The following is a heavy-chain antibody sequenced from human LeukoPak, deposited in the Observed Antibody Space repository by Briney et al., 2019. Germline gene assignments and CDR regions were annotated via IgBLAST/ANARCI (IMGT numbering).Heavy chain of an antibody. V-gene: IGHV3-30*04. Sequence: PGRSLRLSCAASGFTFISYTIHWVRQAPGKGLEWVALTSSDGDKYFADSVQGRFTISRDNSRNTVYLQLGSLRPDDTAVYYCARERGIRALYFDNWGQGTLVTVSS. CDR1: GFTFISYT. CDR3: ARERGIRALYFDN. CDR2: TSSDGDK. J-gene: IGHJ4*02. D-gene: IGHD3-16*01.